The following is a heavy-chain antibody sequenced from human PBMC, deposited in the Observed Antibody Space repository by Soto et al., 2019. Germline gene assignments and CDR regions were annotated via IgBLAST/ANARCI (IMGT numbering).Heavy chain of an antibody. Sequence: LRLSCAASGFTFSSYGMHWVRQAPGKGLEWVAVISYDGSNKYYADSVKGRFTISRDNSKNTLYLQMNSLRAEDTAVYYCAKDPTPWGGYRYDIDYWGPGTLVTVSS. CDR3: AKDPTPWGGYRYDIDY. D-gene: IGHD5-18*01. CDR2: ISYDGSNK. CDR1: GFTFSSYG. V-gene: IGHV3-30*18. J-gene: IGHJ4*02.